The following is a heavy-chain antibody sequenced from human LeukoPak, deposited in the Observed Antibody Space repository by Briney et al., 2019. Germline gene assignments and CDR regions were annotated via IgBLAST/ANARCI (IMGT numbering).Heavy chain of an antibody. CDR1: GFTFDEFA. D-gene: IGHD2-8*02. J-gene: IGHJ3*02. CDR3: AKDLSLVFDAFNI. Sequence: PGGSLRLSCAASGFTFDEFAMHWVRQAPGKGLEWVSLISGDGATSYYAPSVKGRVTVSRDNNKNSVFLQMNNLRTEDSALYYCAKDLSLVFDAFNIWGQGTLVTVSS. CDR2: ISGDGATS. V-gene: IGHV3-43*02.